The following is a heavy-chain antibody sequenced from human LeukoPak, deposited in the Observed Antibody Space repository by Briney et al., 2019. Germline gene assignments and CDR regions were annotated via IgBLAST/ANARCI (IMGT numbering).Heavy chain of an antibody. D-gene: IGHD4-17*01. CDR3: ARDTERNAFDI. J-gene: IGHJ3*02. Sequence: SVKVSCKASGGTFSSYAISWVRQAPGQGLGWMGRIIPILGIANYAQKFQGRVTITADKSTSTAYMELSSLRSEDTAVYYCARDTERNAFDIWGQGTMVTVSS. CDR2: IIPILGIA. V-gene: IGHV1-69*04. CDR1: GGTFSSYA.